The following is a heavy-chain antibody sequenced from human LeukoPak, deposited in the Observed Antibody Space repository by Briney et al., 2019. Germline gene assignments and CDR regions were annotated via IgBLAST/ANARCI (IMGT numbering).Heavy chain of an antibody. D-gene: IGHD2-21*02. CDR2: IRTKANNYAT. CDR3: SRHEALPGDY. CDR1: GFTFSGST. J-gene: IGHJ4*02. V-gene: IGHV3-73*01. Sequence: GGSLKLSCAASGFTFSGSTVHWVRQASGKGLDWVGHIRTKANNYATAYAASVKGRFTISRDDSKNTAYLQMNSLKIEDTAVYYCSRHEALPGDYWGQGTLVTVSS.